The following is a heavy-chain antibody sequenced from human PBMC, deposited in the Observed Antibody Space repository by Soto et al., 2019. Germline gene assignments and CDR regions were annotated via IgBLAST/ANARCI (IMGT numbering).Heavy chain of an antibody. CDR3: ARRLAAAGYNWFDP. J-gene: IGHJ5*02. CDR2: IYYSGST. CDR1: GGSISSYY. V-gene: IGHV4-59*08. D-gene: IGHD6-13*01. Sequence: SETLSLTCTVSGGSISSYYWSWIRQPPGKGLEWIGYIYYSGSTNYNPSLKSRVTISVDTSKNQFSLKLSSVTAADTAVYYCARRLAAAGYNWFDPWGQGTLVTVSS.